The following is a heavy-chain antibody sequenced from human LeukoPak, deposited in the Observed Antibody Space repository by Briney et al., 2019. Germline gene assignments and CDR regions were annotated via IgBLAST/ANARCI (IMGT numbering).Heavy chain of an antibody. CDR1: GFTFSSYW. Sequence: GGSLRLSCAASGFTFSSYWMSWVRQAPGKGLEWVANIKQDGSEKYYVDSVKGRFTISRDNAKNSLYLQMNSLRAEDTAVYYCARREKAYYYYYMDVWGRGTTVTVSS. CDR2: IKQDGSEK. V-gene: IGHV3-7*01. CDR3: ARREKAYYYYYMDV. J-gene: IGHJ6*03.